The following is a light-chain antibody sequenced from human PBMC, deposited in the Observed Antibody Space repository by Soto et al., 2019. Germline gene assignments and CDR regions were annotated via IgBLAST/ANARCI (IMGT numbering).Light chain of an antibody. J-gene: IGLJ2*01. V-gene: IGLV1-44*01. Sequence: QSVLTQPPSASGTPGQRVTISCSGSNSNIGSNTVSWYQQLPGTAPKLLIYSNNQRPSGVPDRFSGSKSGTSASLAISGLRSENEADYYCAAWDDSLNGPVFGGGTQLTVL. CDR2: SNN. CDR1: NSNIGSNT. CDR3: AAWDDSLNGPV.